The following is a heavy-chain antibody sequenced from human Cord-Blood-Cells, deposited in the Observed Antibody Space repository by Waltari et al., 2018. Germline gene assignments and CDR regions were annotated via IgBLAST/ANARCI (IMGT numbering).Heavy chain of an antibody. CDR3: AKDASSWAYYFDY. CDR1: GFTYSTYG. D-gene: IGHD6-13*01. Sequence: QVQLVESGGGVVQPGRSLSVSCAASGFTYSTYGMHWVRQAPGKGLEWVAVIAYDGSNKYYADSVKGRFTISRDNSKNTLYLQMNSLRAEDTAVYYCAKDASSWAYYFDYWGQGTLVTVSS. CDR2: IAYDGSNK. J-gene: IGHJ4*02. V-gene: IGHV3-30*18.